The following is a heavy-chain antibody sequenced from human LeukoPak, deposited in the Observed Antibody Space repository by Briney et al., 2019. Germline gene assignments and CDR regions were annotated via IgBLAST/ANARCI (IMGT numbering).Heavy chain of an antibody. Sequence: KPGGSLRLSCSASGFTFSDYHMSWIRQAPGKGLEWVSYMSSSGSVIYYADSVKGRFTISRDNAKNSLYLQMNNLRVEDTAMYYCARSRSGQYWGQGTLVTVSS. V-gene: IGHV3-11*01. J-gene: IGHJ4*02. CDR1: GFTFSDYH. CDR2: MSSSGSVI. D-gene: IGHD3-3*01. CDR3: ARSRSGQY.